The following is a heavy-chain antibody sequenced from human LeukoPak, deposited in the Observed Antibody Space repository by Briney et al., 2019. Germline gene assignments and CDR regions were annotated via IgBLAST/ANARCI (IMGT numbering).Heavy chain of an antibody. V-gene: IGHV3-11*04. CDR2: ISSSGSTI. J-gene: IGHJ4*02. CDR1: GFTFSDYY. D-gene: IGHD4-17*01. CDR3: ARDNYGDYRADSTSDY. Sequence: PGGSLRLSCAASGFTFSDYYMSWIRQAPGKGLEWVSYISSSGSTIYYADSVKGRFTISRDNAKNSLYLQMNSLRAEDTAVYYCARDNYGDYRADSTSDYWGQGTLVTVSS.